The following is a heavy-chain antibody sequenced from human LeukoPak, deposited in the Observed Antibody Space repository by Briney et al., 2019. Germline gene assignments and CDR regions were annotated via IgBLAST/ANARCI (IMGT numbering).Heavy chain of an antibody. V-gene: IGHV4-34*01. CDR2: INHSGST. J-gene: IGHJ4*02. CDR1: GGSFSGCY. CDR3: ARVTGYMIEDYFDY. D-gene: IGHD3-22*01. Sequence: SETLSLTCAVYGGSFSGCYWSWIRQPPGKGREWIGEINHSGSTNYNPSLKSRVTISVDTSKNQFSLKLSSVTAADTAVYYCARVTGYMIEDYFDYWGQGTLVTVSS.